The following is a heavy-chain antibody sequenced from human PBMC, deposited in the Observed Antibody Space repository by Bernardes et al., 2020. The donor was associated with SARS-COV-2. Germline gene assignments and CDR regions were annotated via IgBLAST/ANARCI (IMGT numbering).Heavy chain of an antibody. Sequence: ASVKVSCMASGYTFRNHGINWVRQAPGQGLEWMGWITAYNDDIYYAQKFQGRVIMTTDTSTNTAYMEMRSLESDDTAVYYCARDSCSSTSCFFDSWGQGTLVTVSS. D-gene: IGHD2-2*01. CDR3: ARDSCSSTSCFFDS. V-gene: IGHV1-18*01. J-gene: IGHJ4*02. CDR2: ITAYNDDI. CDR1: GYTFRNHG.